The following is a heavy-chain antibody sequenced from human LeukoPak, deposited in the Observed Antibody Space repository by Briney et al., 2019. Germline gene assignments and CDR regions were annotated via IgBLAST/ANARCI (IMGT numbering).Heavy chain of an antibody. CDR3: ARISSSNWYNERGAFDV. V-gene: IGHV4-59*01. Sequence: GSLRLSCAASGFTFSTDAMSWVRQPPGKGLEWIGFVYYTGSTNYSPSLKSRVTISVDTSKNQFSLKLRSVTAADTAVYYCARISSSNWYNERGAFDVWGQGTMVTVSS. CDR1: GFTFSTDA. J-gene: IGHJ3*01. CDR2: VYYTGST. D-gene: IGHD6-13*01.